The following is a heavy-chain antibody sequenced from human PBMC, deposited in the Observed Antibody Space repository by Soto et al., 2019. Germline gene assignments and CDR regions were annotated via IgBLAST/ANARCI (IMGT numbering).Heavy chain of an antibody. J-gene: IGHJ4*02. V-gene: IGHV4-30-4*01. Sequence: SETLSLTCTVSGGSMGRGDYYWSWIRQPPGKGLEWIGFIYHTGSTYYNPSLKSRVTISVDTSKNQFSLKLSSVTAADTAVYYCARLGITMIVVVTPSAYWGQGTLVTVSS. CDR3: ARLGITMIVVVTPSAY. CDR2: IYHTGST. CDR1: GGSMGRGDYY. D-gene: IGHD3-22*01.